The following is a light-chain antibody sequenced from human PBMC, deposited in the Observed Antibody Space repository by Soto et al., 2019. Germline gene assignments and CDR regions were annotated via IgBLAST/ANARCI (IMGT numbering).Light chain of an antibody. CDR2: WAS. CDR1: QSVLYSSNNKNY. CDR3: QQYYSTPRT. J-gene: IGKJ2*01. Sequence: DIVMTQSPDSLAVSLGERATINCKSSQSVLYSSNNKNYLAWYQQKPGQTPKLLIYWASTRESGVPDRFSGSGSGTDFTLTISRLQTDDVAFYYCQQYYSTPRTFGQGTKLEIK. V-gene: IGKV4-1*01.